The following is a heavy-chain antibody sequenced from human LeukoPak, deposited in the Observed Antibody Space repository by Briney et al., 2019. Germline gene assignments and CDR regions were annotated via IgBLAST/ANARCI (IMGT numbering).Heavy chain of an antibody. CDR1: GFTFSSYG. Sequence: GGSLRLSCAASGFTFSSYGMHWVRQAPGKGLEWVAFIRYDGSNKYYADSVKGRFTISRDNSKNTLYLQMNSLRAEDTAVYYCAKDALDYGEGPYYFDYWGQGTLVTVSS. D-gene: IGHD4-17*01. CDR3: AKDALDYGEGPYYFDY. CDR2: IRYDGSNK. V-gene: IGHV3-30*02. J-gene: IGHJ4*02.